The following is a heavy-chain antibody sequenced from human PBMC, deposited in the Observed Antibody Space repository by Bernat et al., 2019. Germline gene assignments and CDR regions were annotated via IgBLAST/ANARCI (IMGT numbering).Heavy chain of an antibody. V-gene: IGHV4-34*01. CDR2: INHSGST. CDR3: ARGPDIYGDYEYLWSNFDY. D-gene: IGHD4-17*01. J-gene: IGHJ4*02. CDR1: GGSFSGYY. Sequence: QVQLQQWGAGLLKPSETLSLTCAVYGGSFSGYYWSWIRQSPGKGLEWIGEINHSGSTNYNPSLKSRVTISVDTSKNQFSLKLSSVTAADTAVYYCARGPDIYGDYEYLWSNFDYWGQGTLVTVSS.